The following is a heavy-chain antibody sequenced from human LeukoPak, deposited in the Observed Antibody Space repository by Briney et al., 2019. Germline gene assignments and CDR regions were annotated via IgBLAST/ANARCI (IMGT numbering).Heavy chain of an antibody. CDR1: GFTVSSNY. CDR3: ARGGSGWTFDY. J-gene: IGHJ4*02. CDR2: IYSGGST. Sequence: GGSLRLSCAASGFTVSSNYMSWVRQAPGKGLEWVSVIYSGGSTYYADSVNGRFTISRHNSKNTLYLQMNSLRAEDTAVYYCARGGSGWTFDYWGQGTLVTVSS. V-gene: IGHV3-53*04. D-gene: IGHD6-19*01.